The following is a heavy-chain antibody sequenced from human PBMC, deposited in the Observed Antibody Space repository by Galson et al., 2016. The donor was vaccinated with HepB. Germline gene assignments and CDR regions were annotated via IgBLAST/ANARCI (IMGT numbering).Heavy chain of an antibody. D-gene: IGHD1-1*01. CDR3: ARQRQLVPSQFPHPLDN. CDR2: VYFSGVT. Sequence: ETLSLTCNVSGGSIRSSDYFWGWIRQSPEKGLEWIGSVYFSGVTHYNPSLKSRVTISVDTSKNQFSLKLTSLTAADTAVYFRARQRQLVPSQFPHPLDNWGPGTLVTVSS. CDR1: GGSIRSSDYF. J-gene: IGHJ4*02. V-gene: IGHV4-39*01.